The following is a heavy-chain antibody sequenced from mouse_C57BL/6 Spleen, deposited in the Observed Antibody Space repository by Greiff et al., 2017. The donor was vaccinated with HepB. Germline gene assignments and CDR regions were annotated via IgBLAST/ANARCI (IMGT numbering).Heavy chain of an antibody. J-gene: IGHJ4*01. CDR2: INPSSGYT. V-gene: IGHV1-7*01. Sequence: VKLQQSGAELAKPGASVKLSCKASGYTFTSYWMHWVKQRPGQGLEWIGYINPSSGYTKYNQKFKDKATLTADKSSSTAYMQLSSLTYEDSAVYYCASYYYGSSYGGGSMDYWGQGTSVTVSS. D-gene: IGHD1-1*01. CDR1: GYTFTSYW. CDR3: ASYYYGSSYGGGSMDY.